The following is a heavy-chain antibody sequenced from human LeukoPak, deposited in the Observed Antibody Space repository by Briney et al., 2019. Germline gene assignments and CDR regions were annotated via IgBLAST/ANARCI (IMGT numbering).Heavy chain of an antibody. CDR1: GYTFTSYS. D-gene: IGHD3-22*01. Sequence: GASVKVSCKASGYTFTSYSISWVRQAPGQGLEWMGWINPNSGGTNYAQKFQGRVTMTRDTSISTAYMELSRLRSDDTAVYYCARGPHPILKYDSSGYRFDYWGQGTLVTVSS. CDR3: ARGPHPILKYDSSGYRFDY. V-gene: IGHV1-2*02. CDR2: INPNSGGT. J-gene: IGHJ4*02.